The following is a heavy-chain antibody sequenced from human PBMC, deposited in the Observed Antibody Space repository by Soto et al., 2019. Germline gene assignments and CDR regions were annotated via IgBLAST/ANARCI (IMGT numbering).Heavy chain of an antibody. V-gene: IGHV1-69*13. D-gene: IGHD6-13*01. Sequence: GASVKVSCKASGGTFSSYAISWVRQAPGQGLEWMGGIIPIFGTANYAQKFQGRVTITADESTSTAYMELSSLRSEDTAVYYCARSFGSSWHEGWFDPWGQGTPVTVSS. J-gene: IGHJ5*02. CDR3: ARSFGSSWHEGWFDP. CDR1: GGTFSSYA. CDR2: IIPIFGTA.